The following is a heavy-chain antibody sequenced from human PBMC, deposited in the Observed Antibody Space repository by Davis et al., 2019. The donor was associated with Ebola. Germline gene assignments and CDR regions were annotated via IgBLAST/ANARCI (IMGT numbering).Heavy chain of an antibody. J-gene: IGHJ6*02. CDR2: INTNTGKP. V-gene: IGHV7-4-1*02. CDR3: ARDSNYYDETYGMDV. D-gene: IGHD3-22*01. CDR1: GYTFTSYV. Sequence: AASVMVSCKASGYTFTSYVMNWLRHPPRHGLERMGWINTNTGKPPYAQGFTGRFVFSLDTSVSTAYLQISSLKADDTAVYYCARDSNYYDETYGMDVWGQGTTVTVSS.